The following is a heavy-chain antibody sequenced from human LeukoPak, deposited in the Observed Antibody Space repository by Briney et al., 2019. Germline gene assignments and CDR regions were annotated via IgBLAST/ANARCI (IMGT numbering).Heavy chain of an antibody. CDR1: GFTFRTYA. Sequence: PRRSLRLSCAASGFTFRTYAMHWVRQAPGKGLEWVAVISVDGSNKYYADSVKGRFTISRDNSKNTLFLQMNSLRDEDTAVYYCAKDLYSNYGPADYWGQGNLVTVSS. CDR3: AKDLYSNYGPADY. CDR2: ISVDGSNK. V-gene: IGHV3-30*04. D-gene: IGHD4-11*01. J-gene: IGHJ4*02.